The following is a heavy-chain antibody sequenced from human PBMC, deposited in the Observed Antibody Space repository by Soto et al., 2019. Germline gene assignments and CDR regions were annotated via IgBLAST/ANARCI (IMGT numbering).Heavy chain of an antibody. CDR1: GFTFSSYA. J-gene: IGHJ6*02. CDR2: ISYDGSNK. CDR3: ARDFYDFWSGYYYYGMDV. Sequence: QVQLVESGGGVVLPGRSLRLSCAASGFTFSSYAMHWVRQAPGKGLEWVAVISYDGSNKYYADSVKGRFTISRDNSKNTLYLQMNSLRAEDTAVYYCARDFYDFWSGYYYYGMDVWGQGTTVTVSS. V-gene: IGHV3-30-3*01. D-gene: IGHD3-3*01.